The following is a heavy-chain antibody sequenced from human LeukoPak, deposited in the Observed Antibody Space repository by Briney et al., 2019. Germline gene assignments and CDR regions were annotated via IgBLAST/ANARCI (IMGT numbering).Heavy chain of an antibody. Sequence: TGGSLRLSCAASGFTFASYGMSWVRQAPGKGLEWVSFITTNGGRTSYADSVEGRFTSSRDNPRNTLYMQMNSLRDEDTAVYYCAIMHGYYDGTGYWVQWGQGTLVTVSS. V-gene: IGHV3-23*01. CDR1: GFTFASYG. J-gene: IGHJ1*01. D-gene: IGHD3-22*01. CDR2: ITTNGGRT. CDR3: AIMHGYYDGTGYWVQ.